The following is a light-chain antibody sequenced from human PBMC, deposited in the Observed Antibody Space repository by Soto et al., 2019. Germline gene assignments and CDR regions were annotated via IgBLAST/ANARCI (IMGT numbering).Light chain of an antibody. CDR2: GAV. CDR1: QTIAKS. V-gene: IGKV1-39*01. Sequence: DIQMTQSPSSLSASVGDTISITCRSFQTIAKSLNWYQQRPGKAPKLLIFGAVILQSGVPSRFSGSGSGTDFTLTISSLQPEDFATYYCQRDYNNIRTFGQGTKVDIK. CDR3: QRDYNNIRT. J-gene: IGKJ1*01.